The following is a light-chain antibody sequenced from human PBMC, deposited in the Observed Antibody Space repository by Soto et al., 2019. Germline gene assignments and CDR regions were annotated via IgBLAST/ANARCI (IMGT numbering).Light chain of an antibody. J-gene: IGKJ4*01. CDR1: QGISSY. V-gene: IGKV1-9*01. CDR3: QQFNSYPLT. Sequence: DIPLTQSPSFLSASVRDRVTITCRASQGISSYLAWYQQKPGKAPKVLIYGASTLQSGVPSRFSGSGSGTEFTLTISSLQPEDFATYYCQQFNSYPLTFGGGTKVEIK. CDR2: GAS.